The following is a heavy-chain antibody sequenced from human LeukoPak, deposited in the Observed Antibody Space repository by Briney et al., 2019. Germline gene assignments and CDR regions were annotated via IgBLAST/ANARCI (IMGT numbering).Heavy chain of an antibody. J-gene: IGHJ4*02. D-gene: IGHD6-13*01. Sequence: PGGSLRLSCAASGFTFSSYVMSWVRQAPGMGLEWVSAISGGGNSAYYADSVKGRFTISRDNSKNTLYQQMNSLRAEDTAIYYCAKDRSGIAEAGHEADYWGQGTQVTVSS. CDR2: ISGGGNSA. CDR1: GFTFSSYV. CDR3: AKDRSGIAEAGHEADY. V-gene: IGHV3-23*01.